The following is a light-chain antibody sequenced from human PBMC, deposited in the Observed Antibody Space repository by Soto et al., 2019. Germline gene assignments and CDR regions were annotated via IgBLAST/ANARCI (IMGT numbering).Light chain of an antibody. Sequence: QSVLTQPPSASGSPGRSVTISCSGTRSDVGDYNSVSWYQQHPGKAPKLMIYEVNKRPPGVPDRVSGSKSGNAASLTVSGLQAEDEADYYWCSYAGRNIWGFGGGTKLTFL. CDR3: CSYAGRNIWG. V-gene: IGLV2-8*01. J-gene: IGLJ3*02. CDR2: EVN. CDR1: RSDVGDYNS.